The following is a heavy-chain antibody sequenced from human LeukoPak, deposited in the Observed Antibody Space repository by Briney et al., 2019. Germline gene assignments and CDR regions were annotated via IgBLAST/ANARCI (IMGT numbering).Heavy chain of an antibody. D-gene: IGHD3-10*01. V-gene: IGHV3-9*01. J-gene: IGHJ3*02. CDR1: GFTFDDYA. CDR3: AKGVRITMSRVAFDI. Sequence: GGSLRLSCAASGFTFDDYAMHWVRQAPGKGLEWVSGISWNSGSIAYADSVKGRFTISRDNAKNSLYLQMNSLRPEDTALYYCAKGVRITMSRVAFDIWGQGTMVTVSS. CDR2: ISWNSGSI.